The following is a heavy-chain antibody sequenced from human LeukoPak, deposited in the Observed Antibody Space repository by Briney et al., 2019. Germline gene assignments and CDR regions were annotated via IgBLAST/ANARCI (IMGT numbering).Heavy chain of an antibody. CDR2: ISYDGSNK. CDR1: GFTFSSYA. Sequence: GRSLRLSCAASGFTFSSYAMHWVRQAPGKGLEWVAVISYDGSNKYYADSVKGRFTIPRDNSKNTLYLQMNSLRAEDTAVYYCARDSDYDILTGYTPNAFDIWGQGTMVTVSS. V-gene: IGHV3-30-3*01. J-gene: IGHJ3*02. CDR3: ARDSDYDILTGYTPNAFDI. D-gene: IGHD3-9*01.